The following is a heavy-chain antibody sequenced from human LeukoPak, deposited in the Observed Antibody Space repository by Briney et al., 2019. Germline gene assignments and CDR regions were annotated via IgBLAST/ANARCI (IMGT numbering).Heavy chain of an antibody. CDR2: INPSGGST. CDR1: GYTFTSYS. Sequence: GASVKVSCKASGYTFTSYSMHWVRQAPGQGLEWMGLINPSGGSTSYAQKVQGRVTMTRDTSTNTLYMELNSMRPEDTAVYYCARSSSWKPFDYWGQGTLVTVSS. J-gene: IGHJ4*02. CDR3: ARSSSWKPFDY. D-gene: IGHD6-13*01. V-gene: IGHV1-46*01.